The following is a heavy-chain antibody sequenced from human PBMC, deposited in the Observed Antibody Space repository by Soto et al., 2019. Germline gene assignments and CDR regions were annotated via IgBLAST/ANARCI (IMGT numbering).Heavy chain of an antibody. CDR2: NNPNSGGT. J-gene: IGHJ4*02. CDR1: GYTFSGFY. D-gene: IGHD6-19*01. V-gene: IGHV1-2*02. Sequence: QVLLLQSGAEVKKPGASENVSCKASGYTFSGFYMHWVRQAPGQGRAWMGWNNPNSGGTKSAEKFQGRVTMTGDTSFSTAYMELSRLTSDDTAVYYCASAAVTGTAGLDFWGQGTQVTVSS. CDR3: ASAAVTGTAGLDF.